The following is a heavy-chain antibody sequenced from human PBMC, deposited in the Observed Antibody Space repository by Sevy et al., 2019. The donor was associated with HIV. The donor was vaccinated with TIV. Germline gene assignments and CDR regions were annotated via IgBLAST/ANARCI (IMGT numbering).Heavy chain of an antibody. Sequence: ASVKVSCKASGYTFTGYYMHWVRQAPGQGLEWMGWINPNSGGTNYAQKFQGRVTMTRDTCISTAYMELSRLRSDDTAVYYCARSDIVVVPDANDVWGIDYWGQGTLVTVSS. CDR1: GYTFTGYY. CDR3: ARSDIVVVPDANDVWGIDY. V-gene: IGHV1-2*02. CDR2: INPNSGGT. J-gene: IGHJ4*02. D-gene: IGHD2-2*01.